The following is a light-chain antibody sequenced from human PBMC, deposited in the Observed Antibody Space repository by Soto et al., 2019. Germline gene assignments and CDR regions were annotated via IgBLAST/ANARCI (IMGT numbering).Light chain of an antibody. Sequence: DIQMTQSPSSLSASVGDRVTITCRASQGISSYLAWYQQKPVKVPKVLIYAASTLQSGVPSRFSGSGSGTEFTLTISSLQPEDVATYYCQKYYGAPETFGQGTKVEIK. J-gene: IGKJ1*01. CDR2: AAS. CDR1: QGISSY. CDR3: QKYYGAPET. V-gene: IGKV1-27*01.